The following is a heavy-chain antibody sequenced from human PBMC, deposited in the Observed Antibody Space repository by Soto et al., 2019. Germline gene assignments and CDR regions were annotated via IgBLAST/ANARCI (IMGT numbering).Heavy chain of an antibody. J-gene: IGHJ4*02. CDR2: IYWDDDK. V-gene: IGHV2-5*02. D-gene: IGHD3-10*01. CDR1: GFSLSTSGMG. Sequence: QITLKESGPTLVKPTQTLTLTCTFSGFSLSTSGMGVGWIRQPPGKALEWLALIYWDDDKRYSPSLKSRLTITKDTSKNQVVLTMTNMDTVDTATYYCARGHSGRYYKSQNSFDYWGQGTLVTVSS. CDR3: ARGHSGRYYKSQNSFDY.